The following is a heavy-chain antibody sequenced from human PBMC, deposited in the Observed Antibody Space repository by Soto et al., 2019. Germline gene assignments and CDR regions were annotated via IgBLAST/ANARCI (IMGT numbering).Heavy chain of an antibody. CDR3: AREPGIAVAGKANYYGMDV. V-gene: IGHV3-30-3*01. D-gene: IGHD6-19*01. J-gene: IGHJ6*02. CDR2: ISYDGSNK. CDR1: GFTFSSYA. Sequence: GGSLRLSCAASGFTFSSYAMHWVRQAPGKGLEWVAVISYDGSNKYYADSVKGRFTISRDNSKNTLYLQMNSLRAEDTAVYYCAREPGIAVAGKANYYGMDVWGQGTTVTVSS.